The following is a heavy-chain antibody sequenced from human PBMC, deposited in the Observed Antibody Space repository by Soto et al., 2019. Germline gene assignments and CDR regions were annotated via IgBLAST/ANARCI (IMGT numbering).Heavy chain of an antibody. D-gene: IGHD2-21*01. J-gene: IGHJ6*02. CDR3: ARDGKGDWYYYYGMDV. CDR2: ISYDGSNK. V-gene: IGHV3-30-3*01. Sequence: QVQLVESGGGVVQPGRSLRLSCAASGFTFSSYAMHWVRQAPGKGLEWVAVISYDGSNKYYADSVKGRFTISRDNSKNTLYLQMNRLRAEDTAVYYWARDGKGDWYYYYGMDVWGQGTTVTVSS. CDR1: GFTFSSYA.